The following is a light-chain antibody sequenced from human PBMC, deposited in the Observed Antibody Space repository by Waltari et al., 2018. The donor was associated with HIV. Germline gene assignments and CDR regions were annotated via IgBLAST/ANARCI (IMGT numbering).Light chain of an antibody. CDR3: QAWDSSTVV. CDR2: QDS. J-gene: IGLJ2*01. V-gene: IGLV3-1*01. Sequence: SYALTQPPSVSVPPGHPARLPRPGHHFRHTYARCYQQKPGQSPVLVIYQDSQRPSGIPERFSGSNSGNTATLTISGTQAMDEADYYCQAWDSSTVVFGGGTKLTVL. CDR1: HFRHTY.